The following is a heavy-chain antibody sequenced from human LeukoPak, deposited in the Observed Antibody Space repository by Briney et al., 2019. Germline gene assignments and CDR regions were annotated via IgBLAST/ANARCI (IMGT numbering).Heavy chain of an antibody. Sequence: SETLSLTCTVSGGSISSYYWSWIRQPPGKGLEWIGYIYYSGSTNYNPSLKSRVTISVDTSKNQFSLKLSSVTAADTAVYYCAKTTTPIDAFDIRGQGTMVTVSS. CDR1: GGSISSYY. CDR2: IYYSGST. CDR3: AKTTTPIDAFDI. J-gene: IGHJ3*02. V-gene: IGHV4-59*01. D-gene: IGHD1-14*01.